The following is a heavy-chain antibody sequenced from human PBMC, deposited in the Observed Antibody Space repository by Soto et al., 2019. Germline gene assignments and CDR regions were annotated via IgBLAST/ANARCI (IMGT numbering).Heavy chain of an antibody. D-gene: IGHD5-18*01. V-gene: IGHV1-18*01. CDR3: ARDGVDTATGCYYGMDV. CDR2: ISAYNGNT. J-gene: IGHJ6*02. CDR1: GYTFTSYG. Sequence: QVQLVQSGAEVKKPGASVKVSCKASGYTFTSYGISWVRQAPGQGLEWMGWISAYNGNTNYAQKLQGRVTMTTDTTXSXXYMELRSLRSDDTAVYYCARDGVDTATGCYYGMDVWGQGTTVTVSS.